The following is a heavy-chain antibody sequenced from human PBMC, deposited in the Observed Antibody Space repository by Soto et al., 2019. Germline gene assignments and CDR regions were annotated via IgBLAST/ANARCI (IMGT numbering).Heavy chain of an antibody. Sequence: QLQLQESGPGLVKPSETLSLTCTVSVGSISSSSYYWGWIRQPPGKGLEWIGSIYYSGSTYYNPSLRSRVTISVDTSKNQFSLKLSSVTAADTAVYSCARQRQDYMDVWGKGTTVTVSS. CDR1: VGSISSSSYY. CDR2: IYYSGST. J-gene: IGHJ6*03. V-gene: IGHV4-39*01. CDR3: ARQRQDYMDV.